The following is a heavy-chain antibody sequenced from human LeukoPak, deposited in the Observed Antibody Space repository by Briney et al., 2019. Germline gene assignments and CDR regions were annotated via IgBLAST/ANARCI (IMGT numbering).Heavy chain of an antibody. D-gene: IGHD1-7*01. CDR3: ARDALGGTELSDY. Sequence: GASVKVSCKASGYTFTGYYMHWVRQAPGLGREWMRWINPNNGGTNYAQKFQGRVTMTRDTSISTAYMELSRLRSDDTAVYYCARDALGGTELSDYWGQGTLVTVSS. CDR1: GYTFTGYY. V-gene: IGHV1-2*02. J-gene: IGHJ4*02. CDR2: INPNNGGT.